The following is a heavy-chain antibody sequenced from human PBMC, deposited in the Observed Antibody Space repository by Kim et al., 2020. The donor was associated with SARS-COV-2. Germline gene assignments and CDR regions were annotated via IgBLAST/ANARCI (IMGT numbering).Heavy chain of an antibody. D-gene: IGHD3-22*01. Sequence: GGSLRLSCAASGFTFSDYYMSWIRQAPGKGLEWVSYISSSSSYTNYADSVKGRFTISRDNAKNSLYLQMNSLRAEDTAVYYCAIPYYYDSSGYPDDAFDIWGQGTMVTVSS. V-gene: IGHV3-11*06. CDR1: GFTFSDYY. CDR2: ISSSSSYT. J-gene: IGHJ3*02. CDR3: AIPYYYDSSGYPDDAFDI.